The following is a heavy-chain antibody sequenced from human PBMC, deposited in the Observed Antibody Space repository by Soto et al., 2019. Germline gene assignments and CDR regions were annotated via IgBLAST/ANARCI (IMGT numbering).Heavy chain of an antibody. CDR3: ARLRRADSSGYYRAPMNAFDI. Sequence: QLQLQESGPGLVKPSETLSLTCTVSGGSISSSSYYWGWIRQPPGKGLEWIGSIYYSGSTYYNPSLKSRVTISVDTSKNQFSLKLSSVTAADTAVYYCARLRRADSSGYYRAPMNAFDIWGQGTMVTVSS. J-gene: IGHJ3*02. CDR1: GGSISSSSYY. D-gene: IGHD3-22*01. CDR2: IYYSGST. V-gene: IGHV4-39*01.